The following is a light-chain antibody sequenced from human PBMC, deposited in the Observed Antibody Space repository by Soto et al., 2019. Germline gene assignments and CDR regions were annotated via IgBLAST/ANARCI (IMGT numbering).Light chain of an antibody. Sequence: SALPQPASVSVSPGQSITISCSGTNIDVGNYDLVSWYQQHPGKAPKLMLYEVGSRPSGVSDRFSGSKSGNTASLTISGLQADDEADYYCYSYAGSYIYYVFGAGTKVTVL. CDR2: EVG. V-gene: IGLV2-23*02. CDR1: NIDVGNYDL. J-gene: IGLJ1*01. CDR3: YSYAGSYIYYV.